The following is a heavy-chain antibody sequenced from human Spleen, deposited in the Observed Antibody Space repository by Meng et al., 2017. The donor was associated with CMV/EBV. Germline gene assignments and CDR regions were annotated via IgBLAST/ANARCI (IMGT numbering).Heavy chain of an antibody. CDR3: VRDLVGNRDS. D-gene: IGHD1-14*01. J-gene: IGHJ5*01. CDR2: IDTDGTVT. CDR1: GFTFSYYW. V-gene: IGHV3-74*03. Sequence: EVQLCASGGALVRPGGSLRLSCADSGFTFSYYWMHWVRQAPGEGPVWVSRIDTDGTVTSYAESVRGRFTISRDNSKNTLYLQMNDLRAGDSGVYYCVRDLVGNRDSWGHGTLVTVSS.